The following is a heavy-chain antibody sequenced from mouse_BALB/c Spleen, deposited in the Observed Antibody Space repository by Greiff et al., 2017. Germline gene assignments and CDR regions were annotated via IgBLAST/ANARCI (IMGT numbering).Heavy chain of an antibody. J-gene: IGHJ4*01. Sequence: EVKLMESGGGLVQPGGSRKLSCAASGFTFSSFGMHWVRQAPEKGLEWVAYISSGSSTIYYADTVKGRFTISRDNPKNTLFLQMTSLRSEDTAMYYCARSHGNYPYYYAVDYWGQGTSVTVSS. CDR1: GFTFSSFG. CDR2: ISSGSSTI. V-gene: IGHV5-17*02. D-gene: IGHD2-1*01. CDR3: ARSHGNYPYYYAVDY.